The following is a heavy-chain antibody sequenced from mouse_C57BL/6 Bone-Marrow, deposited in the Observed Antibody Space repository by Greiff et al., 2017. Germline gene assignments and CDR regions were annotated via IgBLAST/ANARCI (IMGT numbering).Heavy chain of an antibody. J-gene: IGHJ4*01. D-gene: IGHD1-1*01. V-gene: IGHV1-64*01. CDR1: GYTFTSYW. CDR2: IHPNSGST. CDR3: ARSDHLYYDEGYAMDY. Sequence: QVQLQQPGAELVKPGASVKLSCKASGYTFTSYWMHWMKQRPGQGLEWIGMIHPNSGSTNYNEKFKSKATLTVDKSSSTAYMQLSSLTSEDSAVYYCARSDHLYYDEGYAMDYWGQGTSVTVSS.